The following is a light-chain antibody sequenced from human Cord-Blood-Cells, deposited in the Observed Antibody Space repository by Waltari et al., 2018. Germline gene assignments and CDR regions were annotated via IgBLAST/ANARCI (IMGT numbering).Light chain of an antibody. CDR3: QQYGSSL. CDR2: GAS. CDR1: QSVSSSY. V-gene: IGKV3-20*01. J-gene: IGKJ4*01. Sequence: GTLSLSPGDRATLSCRASQSVSSSYLAWYQQKPGQAPRLLIYGASSRATGIPDRFSGSGSGTDFTLTISRLEPEDFAVYYCQQYGSSLFGGGTKVEIK.